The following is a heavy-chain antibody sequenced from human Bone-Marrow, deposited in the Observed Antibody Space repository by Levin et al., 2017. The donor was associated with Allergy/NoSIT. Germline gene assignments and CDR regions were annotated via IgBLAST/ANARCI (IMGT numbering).Heavy chain of an antibody. V-gene: IGHV4-59*01. CDR1: GGSISSFY. D-gene: IGHD1-26*01. CDR2: THYSGKS. Sequence: TSSETLSLTCTVSGGSISSFYWNWIRQPPGKGLEWIGYTHYSGKSNYNPSLNSRVSMSVDTSKNQFSLNLISVTAADTAVYYCARWEEDIHAFQHWGQGTLVTVSS. J-gene: IGHJ1*01. CDR3: ARWEEDIHAFQH.